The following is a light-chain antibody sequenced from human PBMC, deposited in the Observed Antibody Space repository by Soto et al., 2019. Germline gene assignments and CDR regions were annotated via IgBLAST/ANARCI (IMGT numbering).Light chain of an antibody. CDR3: QHMRT. J-gene: IGKJ1*01. Sequence: DIQMTQSPSALSASVGDRVTITCRASQNINNWIAWYQQKPGKAPKFLIYDASTLESGVPSRFSGSGFWTEFSLTISSLQPDDFGSYYCQHMRTFGQGTKVEIK. V-gene: IGKV1-5*01. CDR2: DAS. CDR1: QNINNW.